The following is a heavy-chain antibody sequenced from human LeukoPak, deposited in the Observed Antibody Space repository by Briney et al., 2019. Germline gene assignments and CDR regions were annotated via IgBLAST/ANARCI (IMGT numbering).Heavy chain of an antibody. Sequence: GASVKVSCKASGYTFTSYDINWVRQATGQGLEWLGYMNPNSGYTGYAQKFQGRVTITSDTPINTAYMELSSLRSEDTAVYYCAREPRRFGDWGQGTLVTVSS. CDR1: GYTFTSYD. CDR3: AREPRRFGD. V-gene: IGHV1-8*01. CDR2: MNPNSGYT. D-gene: IGHD3-10*01. J-gene: IGHJ4*02.